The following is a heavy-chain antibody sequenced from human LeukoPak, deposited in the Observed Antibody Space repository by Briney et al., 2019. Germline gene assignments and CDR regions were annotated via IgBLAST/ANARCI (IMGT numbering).Heavy chain of an antibody. CDR3: ARVIAAAGPDLDY. D-gene: IGHD6-13*01. CDR2: ISSSSSYI. Sequence: GGSLRLSCAASGFTFSSYSMNWVRQAPGKGLEWVSSISSSSSYIYYADSVKGRFTISRDNAKNSLYLQMNSLRAEDTAVYYCARVIAAAGPDLDYWGQGTLVTVSS. V-gene: IGHV3-21*01. J-gene: IGHJ4*02. CDR1: GFTFSSYS.